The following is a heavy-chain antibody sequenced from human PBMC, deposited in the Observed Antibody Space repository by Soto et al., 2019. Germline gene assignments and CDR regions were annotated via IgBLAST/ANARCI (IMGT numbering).Heavy chain of an antibody. CDR2: ISPHNDRT. V-gene: IGHV1-18*01. CDR1: GYNFTSYG. J-gene: IGHJ3*02. CDR3: ARDLYYSSGRYFDHDGFDI. Sequence: QVQLVQSGADVKKPGASVKVSCKASGYNFTSYGISWVRQAPGQGLEWMGWISPHNDRTKYARRFQDRVTMTTETPTSTVYMELGSLRSDDTAVYYCARDLYYSSGRYFDHDGFDIWGQGTVVTVSS. D-gene: IGHD6-19*01.